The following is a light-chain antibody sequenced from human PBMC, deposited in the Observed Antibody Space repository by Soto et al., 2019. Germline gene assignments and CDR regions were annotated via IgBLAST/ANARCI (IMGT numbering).Light chain of an antibody. Sequence: SALTQPRSVSGSPGQSVTISCAGTSSDVGGYNYVSWYQQHPGKAPKLMIYGVSKRPSGVPDRFSGSKSGNTASLTISGLQAEDEADYYCCSYAGSYTVVFGGGTKLTVL. CDR3: CSYAGSYTVV. CDR2: GVS. J-gene: IGLJ2*01. CDR1: SSDVGGYNY. V-gene: IGLV2-11*01.